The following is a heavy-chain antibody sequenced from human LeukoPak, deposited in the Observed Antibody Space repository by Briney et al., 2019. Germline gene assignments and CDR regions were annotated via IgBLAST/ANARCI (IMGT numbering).Heavy chain of an antibody. Sequence: GGSLRLSCAASGFTFSSYAMSWVRQAPGKGLEWVSAISGRGGSTYYADSVKGRFTISRDNSKNTLYLQMNSLRAEDTAVYYCANTPGTMRYSSSSTPFDYWGQGTLVTVSS. CDR3: ANTPGTMRYSSSSTPFDY. CDR1: GFTFSSYA. J-gene: IGHJ4*02. CDR2: ISGRGGST. V-gene: IGHV3-23*01. D-gene: IGHD6-6*01.